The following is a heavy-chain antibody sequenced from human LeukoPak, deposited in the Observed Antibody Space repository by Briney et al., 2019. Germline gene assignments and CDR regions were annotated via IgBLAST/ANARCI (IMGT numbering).Heavy chain of an antibody. J-gene: IGHJ6*02. Sequence: GGSLRLSCAASGFSFSSHGMHWVRQAPGKGLEWVGVTWFDDSYQHYAGSVRGRFTISRDNSTNTVYLQMNSLRAEDTAVYYCARETYSLADVWGQGTTVIVSS. V-gene: IGHV3-33*01. CDR3: ARETYSLADV. CDR1: GFSFSSHG. D-gene: IGHD4-11*01. CDR2: TWFDDSYQ.